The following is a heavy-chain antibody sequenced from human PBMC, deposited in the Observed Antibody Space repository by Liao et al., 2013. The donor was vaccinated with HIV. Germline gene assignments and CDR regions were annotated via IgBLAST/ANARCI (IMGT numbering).Heavy chain of an antibody. D-gene: IGHD4-17*01. V-gene: IGHV4-39*07. CDR1: GGSVSSNIYY. CDR2: IYYSGST. Sequence: QVQLQESGPGLVKPSETLSLTCTVSGGSVSSNIYYWDWIRQPPGKGLEWIGNIYYSGSTYYNPSLKSRVTISLDKSKNQFSLKLSSVTAADTAVYYCARDNYGDYVHAFDIWGQGTMVTVSS. J-gene: IGHJ3*02. CDR3: ARDNYGDYVHAFDI.